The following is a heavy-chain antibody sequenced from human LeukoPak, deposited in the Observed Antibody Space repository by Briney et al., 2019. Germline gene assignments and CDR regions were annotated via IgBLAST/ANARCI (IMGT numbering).Heavy chain of an antibody. D-gene: IGHD3-10*01. CDR2: IIPISGTA. CDR3: AREFGQPNDAFDI. CDR1: GGTFSSYV. J-gene: IGHJ3*02. Sequence: GASVNVSYKASGGTFSSYVISWVRQAPGQGLEWMGGIIPISGTANYAQKFQGRVTMTRDTSTSTVYMELSSLRSEDTAVYYCAREFGQPNDAFDIWGQGTMVTVSS. V-gene: IGHV1-69*05.